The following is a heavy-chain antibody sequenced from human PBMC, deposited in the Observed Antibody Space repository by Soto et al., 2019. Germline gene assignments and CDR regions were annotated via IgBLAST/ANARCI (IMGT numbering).Heavy chain of an antibody. CDR2: IYYSGST. J-gene: IGHJ6*02. D-gene: IGHD5-18*01. Sequence: PSETLSLTCTVSGGSISSGDYYWSWIRQPPGKGLEWFGYIYYSGSTYYNPSLKSRVTISVDTSKNQFSLKLSSVTAADTAVYYCARGLSGYSYGRRTYYYYGMDVWGQGTTVTVSS. CDR1: GGSISSGDYY. CDR3: ARGLSGYSYGRRTYYYYGMDV. V-gene: IGHV4-30-4*01.